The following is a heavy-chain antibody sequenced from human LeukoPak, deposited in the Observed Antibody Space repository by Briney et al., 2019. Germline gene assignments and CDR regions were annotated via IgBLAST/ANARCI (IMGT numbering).Heavy chain of an antibody. D-gene: IGHD6-19*01. V-gene: IGHV4-59*01. CDR2: IYYSGST. J-gene: IGHJ4*02. CDR1: GGSISSYY. CDR3: ARHAPQWLVRGYFDY. Sequence: SETLSLTCTVSGGSISSYYWSWIRQPPGKGLEWIGYIYYSGSTNYNPSLKSRVTISVDTSKNQFSLKLSSVTAADTAVYYCARHAPQWLVRGYFDYWGQGTLVTVSS.